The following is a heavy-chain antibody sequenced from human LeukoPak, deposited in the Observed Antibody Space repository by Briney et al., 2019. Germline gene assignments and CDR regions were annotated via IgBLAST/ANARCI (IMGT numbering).Heavy chain of an antibody. Sequence: SETLSLTCTVSGGSISSYYWSWIRQPPGKGLEWIGYIYYSGSTNYNPSLKSRVTISVDTSKNQFSLKLSSATAADTAVYYCARVGNYYGSGSYDYWGQGTLVTVSS. V-gene: IGHV4-59*01. CDR2: IYYSGST. D-gene: IGHD3-10*01. CDR3: ARVGNYYGSGSYDY. J-gene: IGHJ4*02. CDR1: GGSISSYY.